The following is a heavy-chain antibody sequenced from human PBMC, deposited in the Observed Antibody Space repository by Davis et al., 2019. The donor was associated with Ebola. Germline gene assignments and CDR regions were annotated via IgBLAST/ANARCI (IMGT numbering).Heavy chain of an antibody. CDR3: ASLRRSITGFDDGYDI. Sequence: GESLKISCKDSGNSFNSHWIGWVRQLPGKGLEWMGVIFTGDSATSYSPSFRGQVTISADNSIKTAFLHWSSLKASDTAIYYCASLRRSITGFDDGYDIWGQGTMVTVSS. D-gene: IGHD3-9*01. CDR1: GNSFNSHW. V-gene: IGHV5-51*01. J-gene: IGHJ3*02. CDR2: IFTGDSAT.